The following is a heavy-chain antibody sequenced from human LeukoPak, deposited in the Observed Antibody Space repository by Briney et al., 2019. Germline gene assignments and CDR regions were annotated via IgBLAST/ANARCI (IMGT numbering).Heavy chain of an antibody. D-gene: IGHD6-6*01. V-gene: IGHV3-48*03. CDR3: ARPPAARRGDY. Sequence: PGGSLRLSCAASGFTFSSYEMNWVRQAPGKGLEWVSYISSSGSTIYYADSVKGRSTISRDNAKNSLYLQMNSLRAEDTAVYYCARPPAARRGDYWGQGTLVTVSS. CDR1: GFTFSSYE. J-gene: IGHJ4*02. CDR2: ISSSGSTI.